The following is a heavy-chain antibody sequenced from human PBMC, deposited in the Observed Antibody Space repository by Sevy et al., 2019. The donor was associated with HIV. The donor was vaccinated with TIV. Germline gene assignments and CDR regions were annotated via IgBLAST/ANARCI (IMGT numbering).Heavy chain of an antibody. V-gene: IGHV3-7*03. CDR3: ARDCSSTSCLWGLDV. CDR1: GITFRSYW. CDR2: IKVDGSEK. D-gene: IGHD2-2*01. J-gene: IGHJ6*02. Sequence: GGSLRLSCAVSGITFRSYWMSWVRQAPGKGLEWVAHIKVDGSEKYHVDSVKGRFTISRDNAKNSLFLQMNSLRVEDTAVYYCARDCSSTSCLWGLDVWGQGTAVTVSS.